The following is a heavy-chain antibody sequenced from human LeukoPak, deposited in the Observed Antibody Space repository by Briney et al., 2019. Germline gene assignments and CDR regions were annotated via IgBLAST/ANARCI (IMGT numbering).Heavy chain of an antibody. Sequence: SETLSLPCAVSGGSISSSNWWSWVRQPPGKGLEWIGEIYHSGSTNYNPSLKSRVTISVDKSKNQFSLKLSSVTAADTAVYYCARTRPTRHMITFGGVPDYWGQGTLVTVSS. J-gene: IGHJ4*02. CDR2: IYHSGST. D-gene: IGHD3-16*01. CDR3: ARTRPTRHMITFGGVPDY. V-gene: IGHV4-4*02. CDR1: GGSISSSNW.